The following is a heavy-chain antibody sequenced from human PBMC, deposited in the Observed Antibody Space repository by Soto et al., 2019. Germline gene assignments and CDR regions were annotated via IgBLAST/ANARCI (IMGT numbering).Heavy chain of an antibody. Sequence: SLTCTVSGDSISSANNYWSWIRQPPGEGLEWIGFISYSGTTSYSPSLKSRLAISLDTSKNQFSLSLTSVTAADTAVYYCARGRGYSYGLDPWGQGTLVTVSS. V-gene: IGHV4-30-4*01. D-gene: IGHD5-12*01. J-gene: IGHJ5*02. CDR3: ARGRGYSYGLDP. CDR2: ISYSGTT. CDR1: GDSISSANNY.